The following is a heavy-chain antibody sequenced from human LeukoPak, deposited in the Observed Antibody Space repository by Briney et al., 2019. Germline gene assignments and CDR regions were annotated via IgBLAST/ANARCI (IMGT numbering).Heavy chain of an antibody. J-gene: IGHJ4*02. V-gene: IGHV3-7*01. Sequence: GGSLRLSCVVSGFTFSSYWMSWVRQAPGKGLEWVANIKKDGSEKYYVDSVKGRFTISRDNAKNSLYLQMNSLSDEDTAVYYCARDFHWAFDYWGQGTLVTVSS. CDR1: GFTFSSYW. CDR3: ARDFHWAFDY. CDR2: IKKDGSEK. D-gene: IGHD7-27*01.